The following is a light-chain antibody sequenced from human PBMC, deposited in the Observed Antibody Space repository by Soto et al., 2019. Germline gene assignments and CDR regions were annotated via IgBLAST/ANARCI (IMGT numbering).Light chain of an antibody. CDR2: DAS. Sequence: IHMTQSPTTLSASVGDTVTITCRASQSVSNSLAWYQQKPGKAPKLLMFDASTLESGVPSRFSGSGSGTEFTLTIRSMQPDDIANFWCQQYISDPWTFGQGTKVDIK. CDR1: QSVSNS. CDR3: QQYISDPWT. J-gene: IGKJ1*01. V-gene: IGKV1-5*01.